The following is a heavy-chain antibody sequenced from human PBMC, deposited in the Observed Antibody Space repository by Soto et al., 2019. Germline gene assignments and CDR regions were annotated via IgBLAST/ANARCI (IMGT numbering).Heavy chain of an antibody. CDR3: ATDQVDSSELDP. Sequence: GGSLRLPCAASGFTFSSYSMNWVRQAPGKGLEWVSSISSSSSYIYYADSVKGRFTISRDNAKNSLYLQMNSRRAEDTAVYYCATDQVDSSELDPWGQGTLVTVHS. D-gene: IGHD6-25*01. CDR1: GFTFSSYS. J-gene: IGHJ5*02. CDR2: ISSSSSYI. V-gene: IGHV3-21*01.